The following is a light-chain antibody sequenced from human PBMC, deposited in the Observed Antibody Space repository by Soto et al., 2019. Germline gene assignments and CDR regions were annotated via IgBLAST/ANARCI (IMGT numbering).Light chain of an antibody. CDR1: SSDVGGYNY. CDR3: SSYSSSSTRDV. V-gene: IGLV2-14*01. J-gene: IGLJ1*01. Sequence: QSALTQPASVSGSPEQSITISCTGTSSDVGGYNYISWYQQHPGKAPKLMIYEVSNRPSGISDRFSGSKSGNTASLTISGLQAEDEADYYCSSYSSSSTRDVFGTGTKVTVL. CDR2: EVS.